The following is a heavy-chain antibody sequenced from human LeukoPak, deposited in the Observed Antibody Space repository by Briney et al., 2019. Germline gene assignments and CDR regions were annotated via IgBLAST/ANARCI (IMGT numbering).Heavy chain of an antibody. CDR3: AKDIAQPIRYFDWLHPHPPSGIDY. D-gene: IGHD3-9*01. CDR1: GFTFDDYA. Sequence: PGGSLRLSCAASGFTFDDYAMHWVRQAPGKGLEWVSLISGDGGSTYYADSVKGRFTISRDNSKNSLYLQMNSLRTEDTALYYCAKDIAQPIRYFDWLHPHPPSGIDYWGQGTLVTVSS. CDR2: ISGDGGST. V-gene: IGHV3-43*02. J-gene: IGHJ4*02.